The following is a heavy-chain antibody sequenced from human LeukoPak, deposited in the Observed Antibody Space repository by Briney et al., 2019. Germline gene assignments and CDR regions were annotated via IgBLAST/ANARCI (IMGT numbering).Heavy chain of an antibody. V-gene: IGHV4-34*01. J-gene: IGHJ4*02. CDR2: INQRGST. CDR1: GGSFSGYY. Sequence: SETLSLTCAVYGGSFSGYYWSWIRQSPGKGREWIGEINQRGSTNYDPSRKSRVTLSVDTSKNQFSLNPSSVTPPDTAGYYRARRWELLQGPFDYWGQGTLVTVSS. D-gene: IGHD1-26*01. CDR3: ARRWELLQGPFDY.